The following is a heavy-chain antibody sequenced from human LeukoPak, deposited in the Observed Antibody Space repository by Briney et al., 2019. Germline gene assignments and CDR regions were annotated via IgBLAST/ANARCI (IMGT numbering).Heavy chain of an antibody. Sequence: GGSLRLSCAASGFTFDDYAMHWVRQAPGKGLEWVSGISWNSGSIGYADSVKGRFTISRDNAKSSLYLQMSSLRAEDTAVYYCAREGSGGSYTGFDYWGQGTLVTVSS. CDR2: ISWNSGSI. CDR1: GFTFDDYA. CDR3: AREGSGGSYTGFDY. D-gene: IGHD1-26*01. J-gene: IGHJ4*02. V-gene: IGHV3-9*01.